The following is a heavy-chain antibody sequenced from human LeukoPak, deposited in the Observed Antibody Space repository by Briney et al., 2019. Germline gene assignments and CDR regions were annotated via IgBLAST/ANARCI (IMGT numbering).Heavy chain of an antibody. D-gene: IGHD1-26*01. CDR2: INPNNGDT. CDR1: GYTFTGYF. J-gene: IGHJ4*02. V-gene: IGHV1-2*02. Sequence: ASVKVSCKPSGYTFTGYFMHWVRQAPGQGLEWMGWINPNNGDTKCAQKFQGRVTMTRDTSINTAYMDLSRLTSDDTAVYFCAREKWELRDLDYWGQGTLVTVSS. CDR3: AREKWELRDLDY.